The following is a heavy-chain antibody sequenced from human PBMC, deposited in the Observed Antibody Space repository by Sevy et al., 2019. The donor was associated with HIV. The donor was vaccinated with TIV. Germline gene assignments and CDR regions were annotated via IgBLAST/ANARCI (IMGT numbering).Heavy chain of an antibody. CDR3: ASPLPFYYGSGSEEFDY. Sequence: GGSLRLSCAASGFTFSSYGMHWVRQAPGKGLEWVAVISYDGSNKYYADSVKGRFTISRDNSKNTLYLQMNSLRAEDTAVYDCASPLPFYYGSGSEEFDYWGRGTLVTVSS. D-gene: IGHD3-10*01. CDR1: GFTFSSYG. J-gene: IGHJ4*02. V-gene: IGHV3-30*03. CDR2: ISYDGSNK.